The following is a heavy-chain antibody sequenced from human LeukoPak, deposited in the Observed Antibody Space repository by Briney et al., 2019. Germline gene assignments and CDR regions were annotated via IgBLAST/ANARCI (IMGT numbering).Heavy chain of an antibody. J-gene: IGHJ3*02. CDR3: ARSWGGIQLWLGAFDI. D-gene: IGHD5-18*01. CDR2: ISYDGSNK. Sequence: GGSLRLPCAASGFTFSSYAMHWVRQAPGKGLEWVAVISYDGSNKYYADSVKGRFTISRDNSKHTLYLQMNSLRAEDTAVYYCARSWGGIQLWLGAFDIWGQGTMVTVSS. V-gene: IGHV3-30*04. CDR1: GFTFSSYA.